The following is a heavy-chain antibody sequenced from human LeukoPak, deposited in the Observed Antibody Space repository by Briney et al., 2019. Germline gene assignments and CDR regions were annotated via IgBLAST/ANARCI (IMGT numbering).Heavy chain of an antibody. CDR3: ATQTTVTSHFDY. CDR1: GGSISSSSYY. D-gene: IGHD4-17*01. Sequence: SETLSLTCTVSGGSISSSSYYWGWIRQPPGKGLEWIGSIYYSGSTYYNPSLKSRVTISVDTSKNQFSLKLSSVTAADTAVYYCATQTTVTSHFDYWGQGTLVTVSS. J-gene: IGHJ4*02. V-gene: IGHV4-39*07. CDR2: IYYSGST.